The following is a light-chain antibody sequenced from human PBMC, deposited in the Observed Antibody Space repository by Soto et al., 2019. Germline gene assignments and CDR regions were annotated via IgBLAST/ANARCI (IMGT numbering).Light chain of an antibody. V-gene: IGKV1-33*01. CDR2: DAS. CDR1: QDINIY. J-gene: IGKJ5*01. Sequence: DIQMTQSPSSLFASVGDRVTITCQATQDINIYLNWYQQKPGKAPNLLIYDASNLEIGVPSRFSGSGSGTHFTFTISSLQTEVIGTYYCQQYDILPITFGRGTRLEIK. CDR3: QQYDILPIT.